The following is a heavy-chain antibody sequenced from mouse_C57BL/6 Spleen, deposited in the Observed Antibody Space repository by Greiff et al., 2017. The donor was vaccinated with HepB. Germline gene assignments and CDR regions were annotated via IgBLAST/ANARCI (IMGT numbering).Heavy chain of an antibody. Sequence: QVHVKQSGAELVKPGASVKMSCKASGYTFTSYWITWVKQRPGQGLEWIGDIYPGSGSTNYNEKFKSKATLTVDTSSSTAYMQLSSLTSEDSAVYYCARSTPLRGGDFDVWGTGTTVTVSS. CDR3: ARSTPLRGGDFDV. J-gene: IGHJ1*03. D-gene: IGHD1-1*01. CDR2: IYPGSGST. CDR1: GYTFTSYW. V-gene: IGHV1-55*01.